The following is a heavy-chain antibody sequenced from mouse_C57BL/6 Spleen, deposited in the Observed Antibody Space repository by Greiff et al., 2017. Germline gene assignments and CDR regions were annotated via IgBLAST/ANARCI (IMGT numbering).Heavy chain of an antibody. V-gene: IGHV1-69*01. J-gene: IGHJ4*01. D-gene: IGHD1-1*01. CDR2: IDPSDSYT. Sequence: QVQLQQPGAELVMPGASVKLSCKASGYTFTSYWMHWVKQRPGQGLEWIGEIDPSDSYTNYNQKFKGKSTLTVDKSSSTAYMQLSSLTSEDSAVYYCARTDYGRSMDYWGQGTSVTASS. CDR3: ARTDYGRSMDY. CDR1: GYTFTSYW.